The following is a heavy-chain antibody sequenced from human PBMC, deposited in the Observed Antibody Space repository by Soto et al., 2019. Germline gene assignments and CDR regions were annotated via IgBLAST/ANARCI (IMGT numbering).Heavy chain of an antibody. D-gene: IGHD3-10*01. CDR2: IYYAGTT. Sequence: PSETLSLTCTVSIGSISPNYWSWIRQPPGKGLEWIGYIYYAGTTTCNPSLQSRVSISVDTSKNEVSLKLTSVTAADTAVYFCARDRGALWFGELFHWFDPWGQGTLVTVSS. CDR1: IGSISPNY. CDR3: ARDRGALWFGELFHWFDP. J-gene: IGHJ5*02. V-gene: IGHV4-59*12.